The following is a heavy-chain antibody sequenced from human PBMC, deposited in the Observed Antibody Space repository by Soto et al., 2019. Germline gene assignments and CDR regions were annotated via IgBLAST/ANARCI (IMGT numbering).Heavy chain of an antibody. V-gene: IGHV3-30*03. J-gene: IGHJ1*01. Sequence: GGSLRLSCAASGFTFSSYGMHWVRQAPGKGLEWVAVISYDGSNKYYADSVKGRFTISRDNSKNTLYLQMNSLRAEDTAVYYCVLEPGSLLMTFYFQQWGQGTLVTVSS. D-gene: IGHD3-16*01. CDR1: GFTFSSYG. CDR2: ISYDGSNK. CDR3: VLEPGSLLMTFYFQQ.